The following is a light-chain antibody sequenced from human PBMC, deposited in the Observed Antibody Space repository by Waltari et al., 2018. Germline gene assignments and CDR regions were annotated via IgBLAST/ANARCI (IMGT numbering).Light chain of an antibody. V-gene: IGKV3-11*01. CDR1: QSIGTY. CDR3: QQRRSWPLT. CDR2: DAS. J-gene: IGKJ4*01. Sequence: EIVLTQSPAILSFSPGERATLSCRASQSIGTYLAWYQQRPGQSPRLLIYDASYRATGIPARFSGSGSETDFTLTISSLQPEDFTVYYCQQRRSWPLTFGGGTRVQI.